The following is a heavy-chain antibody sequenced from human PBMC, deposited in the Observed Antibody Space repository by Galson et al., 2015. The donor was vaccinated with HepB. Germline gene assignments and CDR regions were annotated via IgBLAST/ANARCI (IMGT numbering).Heavy chain of an antibody. D-gene: IGHD1/OR15-1a*01. CDR1: GFTFTTYA. CDR2: ISKSGYST. Sequence: SLRLSRAASGFTFTTYALTWVRQAPGKGLEWVSTISKSGYSTYYADSVKGRSTISRDNSKNTLFLQMDSLRADDTAIYYCAKEFNNGRFYFDYWGQGTLVTVSS. V-gene: IGHV3-23*01. CDR3: AKEFNNGRFYFDY. J-gene: IGHJ4*02.